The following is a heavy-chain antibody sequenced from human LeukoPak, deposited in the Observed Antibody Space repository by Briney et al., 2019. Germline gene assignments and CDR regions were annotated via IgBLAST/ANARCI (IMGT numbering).Heavy chain of an antibody. CDR1: GFTFSDFP. J-gene: IGHJ2*01. D-gene: IGHD3-22*01. Sequence: GGSLRLSCAASGFTFSDFPMIWVRQAPGKGLEWVSFISTSSSYIHYADSVKGRFTISRDNAKNSLYLQMNSLRAEDTAVYYCARTSDTSGRLYWYFDLWGRGTLVTVSS. V-gene: IGHV3-21*01. CDR2: ISTSSSYI. CDR3: ARTSDTSGRLYWYFDL.